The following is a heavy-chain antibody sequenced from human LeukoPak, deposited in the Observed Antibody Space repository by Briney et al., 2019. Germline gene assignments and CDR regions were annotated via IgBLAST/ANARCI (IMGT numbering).Heavy chain of an antibody. D-gene: IGHD4-17*01. J-gene: IGHJ4*02. CDR1: GFTFSSYW. CDR3: ARDDYGDSNDY. Sequence: GGSLRLSCAASGFTFSSYWMSWVRQAPGKGLEWVANIKQDGSEKYYVDSVKGRFTISRDNAKNSLYLRMNSLRAEDTAVYYCARDDYGDSNDYWGQGTLVTVSS. CDR2: IKQDGSEK. V-gene: IGHV3-7*01.